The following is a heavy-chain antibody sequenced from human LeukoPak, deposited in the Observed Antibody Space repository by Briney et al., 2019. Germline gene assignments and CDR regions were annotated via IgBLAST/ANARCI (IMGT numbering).Heavy chain of an antibody. D-gene: IGHD5-18*01. CDR1: AGSISTYH. J-gene: IGHJ4*02. V-gene: IGHV4-59*01. Sequence: SETLSLTCTVSAGSISTYHWNWIRRSPEKGLEWIGYMQSTGNSNYNPSFKSRVTISVDMSRNQIVLYLSSVTAADTAVYFCARDKQHSYGRYFDHWGQGILVTVSS. CDR2: MQSTGNS. CDR3: ARDKQHSYGRYFDH.